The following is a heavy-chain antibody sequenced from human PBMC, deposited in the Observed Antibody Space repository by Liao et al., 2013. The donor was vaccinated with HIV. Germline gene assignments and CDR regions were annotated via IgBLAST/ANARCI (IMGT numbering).Heavy chain of an antibody. CDR1: GGSFSGYY. Sequence: QVQLQQWGAGLLEPSETLSLTCAVYGGSFSGYYWSWIRQPPGKGLEWIGEINHSGSTNYNPSLKSRVTISVDTSKNQFSLKLRSVTAADTAVYYCARGEYSSSSIDYWGQGTLVTVSS. CDR3: ARGEYSSSSIDY. V-gene: IGHV4-34*01. D-gene: IGHD6-6*01. J-gene: IGHJ4*02. CDR2: INHSGST.